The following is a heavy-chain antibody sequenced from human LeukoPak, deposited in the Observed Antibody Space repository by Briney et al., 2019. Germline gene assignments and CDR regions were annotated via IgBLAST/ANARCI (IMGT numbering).Heavy chain of an antibody. CDR3: AKLQANAFDI. CDR2: IFTSGST. V-gene: IGHV4-61*02. CDR1: GGSISSGNSY. Sequence: SQNLSLTCTVSGGSISSGNSYWNWIRQPAGKGLEWIGRIFTSGSTNYSPSLKSRVTISVDTSKNQFSLKLSSVTAADTAVYYCAKLQANAFDIWGQGTMVTVSS. J-gene: IGHJ3*02.